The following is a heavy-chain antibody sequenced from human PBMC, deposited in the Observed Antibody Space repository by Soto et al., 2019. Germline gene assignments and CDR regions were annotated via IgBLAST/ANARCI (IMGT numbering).Heavy chain of an antibody. CDR1: GGSISSYY. V-gene: IGHV4-59*01. Sequence: SETLSLTCTVSGGSISSYYWSWIRQPPGKGLEWIGYIYYSGSTNYNPSLKSRVTISVGTSKNQFSLKLSSVTAADTAVYYCARESSLGFGAVIRPVAFDIWGQGTMVTVSS. J-gene: IGHJ3*02. CDR2: IYYSGST. CDR3: ARESSLGFGAVIRPVAFDI. D-gene: IGHD3-3*01.